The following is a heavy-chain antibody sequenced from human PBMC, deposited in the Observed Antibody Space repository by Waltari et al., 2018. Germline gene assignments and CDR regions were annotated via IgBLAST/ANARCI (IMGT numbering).Heavy chain of an antibody. D-gene: IGHD2-2*01. CDR3: ANVYCSSTSCYSYAFDI. CDR2: INAGNGNT. Sequence: QVQLVQSGAEVKKPGASVKVSCKASGYPFTSYAMLWVSPAPGQRLEWMGWINAGNGNTKYSQKFQGRVTITRDTSASTAYMELSSLRSEDTAVYYCANVYCSSTSCYSYAFDIWGQGTMVTVSS. V-gene: IGHV1-3*01. CDR1: GYPFTSYA. J-gene: IGHJ3*02.